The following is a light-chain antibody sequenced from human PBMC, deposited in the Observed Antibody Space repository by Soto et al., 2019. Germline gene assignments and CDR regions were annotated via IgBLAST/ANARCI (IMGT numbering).Light chain of an antibody. J-gene: IGKJ5*01. CDR2: GAS. V-gene: IGKV3D-20*02. CDR1: QCLSNNY. CDR3: QQRSSAIT. Sequence: EIVLTQYPGTLSLFPAERATLSCRASQCLSNNYLAWYQQKPGQAPRLLIYGASTRATGIPDRFSGSGSGTGFTLTISSLEPEDFAVYYCQQRSSAITFGQGTRLEI.